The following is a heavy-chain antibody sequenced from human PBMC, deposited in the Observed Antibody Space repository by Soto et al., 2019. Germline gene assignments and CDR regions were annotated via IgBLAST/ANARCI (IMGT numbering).Heavy chain of an antibody. CDR1: GYTLTELS. Sequence: ASVKVSCKVSGYTLTELSMHWVRQAPGKGLEWMGGFDPEDGETIYAQKFQGRVTMTEDTSTDTAYMELSSLRSEDTAVYYCATSGLRGYSYGYWFDPWGQGTLVTVSS. CDR2: FDPEDGET. CDR3: ATSGLRGYSYGYWFDP. D-gene: IGHD5-18*01. V-gene: IGHV1-24*01. J-gene: IGHJ5*02.